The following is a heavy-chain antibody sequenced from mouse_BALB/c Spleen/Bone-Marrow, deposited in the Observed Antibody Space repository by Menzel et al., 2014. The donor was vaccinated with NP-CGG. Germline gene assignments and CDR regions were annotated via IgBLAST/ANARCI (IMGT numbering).Heavy chain of an antibody. CDR2: INNNGGDT. Sequence: EVKLVESGGGLVQPGGSLKLSCAASGFTFSSYGMSWVRQTPDKRLEMIATINNNGGDTYYPDSVKGRFTISRDNARNTLYLQMSSLKSEDTAMYYCARGYDYSAWFAYWGQGTLVTVSP. D-gene: IGHD2-4*01. CDR1: GFTFSSYG. J-gene: IGHJ3*01. V-gene: IGHV5-6-3*01. CDR3: ARGYDYSAWFAY.